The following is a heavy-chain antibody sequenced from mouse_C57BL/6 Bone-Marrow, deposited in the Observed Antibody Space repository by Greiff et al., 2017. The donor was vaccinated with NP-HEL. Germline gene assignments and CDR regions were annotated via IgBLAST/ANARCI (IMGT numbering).Heavy chain of an antibody. J-gene: IGHJ2*01. CDR3: ARSPGPVDY. V-gene: IGHV1-19*01. CDR2: INPYNGGT. Sequence: EVQLQQSGPVLVKPGASVKMSCKASGYTFTDYYMNWVKQSHGKSLEWIGVINPYNGGTSYNQKFKGKATLTVDKSSSTAYMELNSLTSEDSAVYDCARSPGPVDYWGQGTTLTVSS. CDR1: GYTFTDYY.